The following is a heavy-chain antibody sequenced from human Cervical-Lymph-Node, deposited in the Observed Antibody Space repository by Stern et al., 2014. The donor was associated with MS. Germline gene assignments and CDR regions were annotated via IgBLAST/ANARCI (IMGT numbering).Heavy chain of an antibody. CDR2: INPNSGGT. D-gene: IGHD4-17*01. Sequence: VQLVESGAEVKKPGASVKVSCKASGYTFTGYYIHWVRQAPGQGLEWMGRINPNSGGTNYAQKFQGRVTMTRDTSISTAYMELSRLRSDDTAVYYCARSLMTTVTTRFAFDIWGQGTMTVSS. J-gene: IGHJ3*02. V-gene: IGHV1-2*06. CDR3: ARSLMTTVTTRFAFDI. CDR1: GYTFTGYY.